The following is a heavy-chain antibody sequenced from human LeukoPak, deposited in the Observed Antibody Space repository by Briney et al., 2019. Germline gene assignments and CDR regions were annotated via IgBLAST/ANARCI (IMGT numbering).Heavy chain of an antibody. D-gene: IGHD6-13*01. V-gene: IGHV1-46*01. J-gene: IGHJ5*02. CDR1: GYTFTNYY. Sequence: ASVKVSCKASGYTFTNYYIHWVRQAPGQGLECMGIINPSGGSTSYAQKFQGRVTITADESTSTAYMELSSLRSEDTAVYYCARGRQQLVNWFDPWGQGTLVTVSS. CDR2: INPSGGST. CDR3: ARGRQQLVNWFDP.